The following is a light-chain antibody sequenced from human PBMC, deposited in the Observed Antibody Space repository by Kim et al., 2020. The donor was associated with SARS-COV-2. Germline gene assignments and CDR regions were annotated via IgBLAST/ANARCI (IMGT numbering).Light chain of an antibody. Sequence: GQSITTSCTGNSSDVGGYNYVAWYQQHPGKAPQLIIYDVNKWPSGVSNRFSGSKSGNTASLTISDLQVEDEADYYCSSYTSSVTLVFGGGTQLTVL. V-gene: IGLV2-14*03. CDR3: SSYTSSVTLV. CDR1: SSDVGGYNY. J-gene: IGLJ2*01. CDR2: DVN.